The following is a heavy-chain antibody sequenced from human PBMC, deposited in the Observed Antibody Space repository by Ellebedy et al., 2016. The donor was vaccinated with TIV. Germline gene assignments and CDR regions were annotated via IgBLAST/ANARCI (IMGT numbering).Heavy chain of an antibody. Sequence: AASVKVSCKASGYTFTNYYIHWVRQAPGQRLEWMGTINPSGGDTTYAHRFQDKVTMTRDTSTSTVYMELNSLTSEFTALYYCARSAGRYYFDYWGQGTLVTVSS. J-gene: IGHJ4*02. CDR1: GYTFTNYY. D-gene: IGHD6-13*01. V-gene: IGHV1-46*01. CDR2: INPSGGDT. CDR3: ARSAGRYYFDY.